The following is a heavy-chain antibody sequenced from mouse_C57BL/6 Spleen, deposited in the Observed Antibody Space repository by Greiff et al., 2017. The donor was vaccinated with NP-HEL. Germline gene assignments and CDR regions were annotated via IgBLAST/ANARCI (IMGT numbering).Heavy chain of an antibody. CDR3: ARVDGFYFDY. D-gene: IGHD2-3*01. V-gene: IGHV5-16*01. Sequence: VKLVESEGGLVQPGSSMKLSCTASGFTFSDYYMAWVRQVPEKGLEWVANINYDGSSTYYLDSLKSRFIISRDNAKNILYLQMSSLKSEDTATYYCARVDGFYFDYWGQGTTLTVSS. CDR2: INYDGSST. CDR1: GFTFSDYY. J-gene: IGHJ2*01.